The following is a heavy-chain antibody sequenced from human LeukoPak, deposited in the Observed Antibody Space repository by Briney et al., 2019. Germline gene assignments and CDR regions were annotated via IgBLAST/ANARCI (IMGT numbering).Heavy chain of an antibody. CDR2: IYYSGST. CDR3: ARDVVEYSGSSEVGRYYFDY. V-gene: IGHV4-39*07. J-gene: IGHJ4*02. Sequence: PSETLSLTCTVSGGSISSSSYYWGWIRQPPGKGLEWIGSIYYSGSTYYNPSLKSRVTISVDTSKNQFSLTLSSVTAADTAVYYCARDVVEYSGSSEVGRYYFDYWGQGTLVTVSS. D-gene: IGHD6-6*01. CDR1: GGSISSSSYY.